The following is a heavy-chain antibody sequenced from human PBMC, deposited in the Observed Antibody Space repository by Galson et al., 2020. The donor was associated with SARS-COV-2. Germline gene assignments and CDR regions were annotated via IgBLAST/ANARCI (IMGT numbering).Heavy chain of an antibody. J-gene: IGHJ4*02. CDR1: GGTPSSYA. V-gene: IGHV1-69*13. CDR2: IIPMFGSA. Sequence: SVKVSCKASGGTPSSYAISWVRQAPGLGLEWMGGIIPMFGSANYAQKFQGRVTITADESTSTAYMELSSLRSEDTAMYYCARAFGSGWYTVRDWGQGTLVTVSS. CDR3: ARAFGSGWYTVRD. D-gene: IGHD6-19*01.